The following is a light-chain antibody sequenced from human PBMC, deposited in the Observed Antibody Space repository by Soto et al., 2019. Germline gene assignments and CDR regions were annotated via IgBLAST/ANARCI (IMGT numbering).Light chain of an antibody. J-gene: IGKJ4*01. Sequence: DIQITQSPSTLSASVGDRVTITCRASQSVKSYLAWYQQKPGKAPNILIYDASNLQSGVPWRFRGSGSGTEFTLTISKLQPDDFETYYCQQANSFPLTFGGGTKVDIK. CDR3: QQANSFPLT. V-gene: IGKV1-5*01. CDR1: QSVKSY. CDR2: DAS.